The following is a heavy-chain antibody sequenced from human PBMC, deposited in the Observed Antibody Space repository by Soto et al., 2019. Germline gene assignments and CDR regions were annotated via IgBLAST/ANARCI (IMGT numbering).Heavy chain of an antibody. V-gene: IGHV3-33*01. Sequence: QVQLVESGGGVVQPGRSLRLSCAASGFTFSSYGMHWVRQAPGKGLEWVAVIWYDGSNKYYADSVKGRFTISRDNSKNTLYRQMNSLRAEDTAVYYCARDDDSSGYYYWGQGTLVTVSS. D-gene: IGHD3-22*01. CDR2: IWYDGSNK. CDR3: ARDDDSSGYYY. J-gene: IGHJ4*02. CDR1: GFTFSSYG.